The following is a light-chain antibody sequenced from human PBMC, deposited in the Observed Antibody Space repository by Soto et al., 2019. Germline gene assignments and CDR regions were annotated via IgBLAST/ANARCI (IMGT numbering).Light chain of an antibody. V-gene: IGKV3-11*01. CDR1: QSIRSSS. CDR2: DAS. CDR3: QQRSNWPPHWT. J-gene: IGKJ1*01. Sequence: EIVLTQSPGTLSLSPGERATLSCRAIQSIRSSSLAWYQQKPGQAPRPLIYDASKRATGIPARFSGSGSGTDFTLTISSLEPEDFAVYYCQQRSNWPPHWTFGQGTKVDIK.